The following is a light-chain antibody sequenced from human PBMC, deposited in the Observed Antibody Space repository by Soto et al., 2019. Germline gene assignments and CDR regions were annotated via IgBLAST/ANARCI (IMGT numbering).Light chain of an antibody. J-gene: IGLJ2*01. CDR1: SSNIGKNA. CDR3: ALCDASLNAVV. V-gene: IGLV1-36*01. CDR2: YDD. Sequence: QSVLTQPPSVSDVPRQRVTISCSGSSSNIGKNAVNWYQQLPGKAPKLLIYYDDLLPSGVSDRFSGSKSGTSASLAISGLQSDDEAVYYCALCDASLNAVVFGGGTKLTVL.